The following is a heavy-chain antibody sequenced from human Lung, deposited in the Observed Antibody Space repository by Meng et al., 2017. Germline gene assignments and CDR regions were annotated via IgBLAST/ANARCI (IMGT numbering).Heavy chain of an antibody. CDR3: ARGPTTMAHDFDY. CDR1: GGSLSDYY. J-gene: IGHJ4*02. CDR2: INHSGST. V-gene: IGHV4-34*01. D-gene: IGHD4-11*01. Sequence: VQLPQWGAGLLKPSETLSLTCVVSGGSLSDYYWSWIRQPPGKGLEWIGEINHSGSTNYNPSLESRATISVDTSQNNLSLKLSSVTAADSAVYYCARGPTTMAHDFDYWGQGTLVTVSS.